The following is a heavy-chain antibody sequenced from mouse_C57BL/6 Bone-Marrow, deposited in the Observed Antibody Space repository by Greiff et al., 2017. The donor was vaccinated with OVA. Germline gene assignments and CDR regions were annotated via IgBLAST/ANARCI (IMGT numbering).Heavy chain of an antibody. V-gene: IGHV1-4*01. Sequence: QVQLQQSGAELARPGASVKMSCKASGYTFTSYTMHWVKQRPGQGLEWIGYINPSSGYTKYNQKFKDKATLTADKSSSTAYMQLSSLTSEYSAVYYCARSGASYYGSSYDYWGQGTTLTVSS. CDR1: GYTFTSYT. J-gene: IGHJ2*01. CDR2: INPSSGYT. CDR3: ARSGASYYGSSYDY. D-gene: IGHD1-1*01.